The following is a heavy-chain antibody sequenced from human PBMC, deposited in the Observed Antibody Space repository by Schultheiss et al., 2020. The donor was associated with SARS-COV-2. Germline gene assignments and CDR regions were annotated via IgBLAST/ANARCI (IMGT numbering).Heavy chain of an antibody. CDR2: ISYDGSNK. CDR1: GFTFSSYG. CDR3: ARGSRYCSGGSCYLDAAFDI. D-gene: IGHD2-15*01. Sequence: GGSLRLSCAASGFTFSSYGMHWVRQAPGKGLEWVAVISYDGSNKYYADSVKGRFTISRDNAKNTLYLQMNSLRGEDTAVYYCARGSRYCSGGSCYLDAAFDIWGLGTMVTVSS. J-gene: IGHJ3*02. V-gene: IGHV3-30*03.